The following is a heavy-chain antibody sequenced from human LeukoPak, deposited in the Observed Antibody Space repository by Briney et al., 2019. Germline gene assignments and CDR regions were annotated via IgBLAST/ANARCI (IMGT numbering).Heavy chain of an antibody. CDR1: GFIFSSYE. CDR2: ISSSGGTI. D-gene: IGHD6-13*01. J-gene: IGHJ4*02. CDR3: ARGAADLDY. V-gene: IGHV3-48*03. Sequence: PGGSLRLSCAASGFIFSSYEMNWVRQAPGKGLEWVSYISSSGGTIYYADSVKGRFTISRDNAKNSLYLQMNSLRAEDTAVYYCARGAADLDYWGQGTLVTVSS.